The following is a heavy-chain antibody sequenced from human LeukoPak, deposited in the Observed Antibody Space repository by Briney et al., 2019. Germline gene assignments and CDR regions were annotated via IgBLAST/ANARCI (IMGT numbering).Heavy chain of an antibody. J-gene: IGHJ5*02. V-gene: IGHV1-69*13. D-gene: IGHD3-22*01. CDR1: GGTFGSYA. CDR3: ARVSAEVSHYYDSSGYYRT. Sequence: SVKVSCKASGGTFGSYAISWVRQAPGQGLEWMGGIIPIFGTANYAQKFQGRVTITADESTSTAYMELSSLRSEDTAVYYCARVSAEVSHYYDSSGYYRTWGQGTLVTVSS. CDR2: IIPIFGTA.